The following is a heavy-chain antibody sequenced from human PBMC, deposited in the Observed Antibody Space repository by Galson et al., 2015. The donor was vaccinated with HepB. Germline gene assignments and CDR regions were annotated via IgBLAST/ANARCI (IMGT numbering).Heavy chain of an antibody. CDR1: GFTFSDYY. J-gene: IGHJ4*02. CDR2: ISSSAIYT. V-gene: IGHV3-11*06. D-gene: IGHD4-17*01. Sequence: SLRLSCAASGFTFSDYYMSWIRQAPGKGLEWLSYISSSAIYTNYGDSVKGRFIISRDNAKNSLYLQIHSLGAEDTAVYYCARVADADYGDHSHFDYWGQGTLVTVSS. CDR3: ARVADADYGDHSHFDY.